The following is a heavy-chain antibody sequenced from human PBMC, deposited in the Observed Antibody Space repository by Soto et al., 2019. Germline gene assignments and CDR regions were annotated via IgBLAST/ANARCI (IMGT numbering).Heavy chain of an antibody. V-gene: IGHV3-23*01. D-gene: IGHD6-6*01. J-gene: IGHJ5*02. CDR2: ISGSGGST. CDR1: GFTFSSYA. CDR3: AKGYSSSPGYWFDP. Sequence: GGSLSLSCAASGFTFSSYAMSWVRQAPGKGLEWVSAISGSGGSTYYADSVKGRFTISRDNSKNTLYLQMNSLRAEDTAVYYCAKGYSSSPGYWFDPWGQGTLVTVSS.